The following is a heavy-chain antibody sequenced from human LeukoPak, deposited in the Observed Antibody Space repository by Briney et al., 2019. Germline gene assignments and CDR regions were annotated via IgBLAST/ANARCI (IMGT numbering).Heavy chain of an antibody. D-gene: IGHD5-24*01. Sequence: ASVKVSCKASGYTFTSYYMHWVRQAPGQGLEWMAIINPSGGSTSYAQKFQGRVTMTRDTSTSTVYMELSSLRSEDTAVYYCARDLEATSTVEMATTTQGLNDYWGQGTLVTVSS. J-gene: IGHJ4*02. CDR1: GYTFTSYY. CDR2: INPSGGST. CDR3: ARDLEATSTVEMATTTQGLNDY. V-gene: IGHV1-46*01.